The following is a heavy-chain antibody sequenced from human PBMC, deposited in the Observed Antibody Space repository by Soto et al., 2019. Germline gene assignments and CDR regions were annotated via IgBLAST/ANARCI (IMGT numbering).Heavy chain of an antibody. CDR3: ARDVVGLCSGGSCYSPYYYYGMDV. D-gene: IGHD2-15*01. CDR1: GYTFTGYY. V-gene: IGHV1-2*04. J-gene: IGHJ6*02. Sequence: AASVKVSCKASGYTFTGYYMHWVRQAPGQGLEWMGWINPNSGGTNYAQKFQGWVTMTRDTSISTAYMELSRLRSDDTAVYYCARDVVGLCSGGSCYSPYYYYGMDVWGQGTTVTVSS. CDR2: INPNSGGT.